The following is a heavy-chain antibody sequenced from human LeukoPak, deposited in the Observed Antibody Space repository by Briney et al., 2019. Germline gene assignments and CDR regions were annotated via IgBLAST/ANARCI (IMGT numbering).Heavy chain of an antibody. J-gene: IGHJ4*02. CDR2: VHLDGRT. CDR3: AREGGFYRPLDY. Sequence: SETLSLTRGVSGGSVINTNWWTWVRQPPGKGLEWIGEVHLDGRTNYNPSLESRLTMSVDVSENQVSLKLTSVTAADTAVYYCAREGGFYRPLDYSGQGTLVTVSS. V-gene: IGHV4-4*02. CDR1: GGSVINTNW. D-gene: IGHD3-3*01.